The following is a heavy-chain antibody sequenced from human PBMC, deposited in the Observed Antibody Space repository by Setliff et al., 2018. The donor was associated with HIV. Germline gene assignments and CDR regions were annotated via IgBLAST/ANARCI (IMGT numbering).Heavy chain of an antibody. CDR3: ARQRGYDVLTYYFDY. CDR1: GGSISNNF. J-gene: IGHJ4*02. Sequence: SETLSLTCTVSGGSISNNFWSWIRQPPGKGLEWIVYIYYSGSTNYNPSLKSRVTISVDTSKNQFSLKLSSVTAADTAVYYCARQRGYDVLTYYFDYWGQGTLVTVSS. V-gene: IGHV4-59*08. CDR2: IYYSGST. D-gene: IGHD3-9*01.